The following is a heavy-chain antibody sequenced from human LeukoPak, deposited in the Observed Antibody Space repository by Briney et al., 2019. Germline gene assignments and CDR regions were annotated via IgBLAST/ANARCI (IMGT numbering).Heavy chain of an antibody. J-gene: IGHJ4*02. CDR3: ARGVSRAAAIIDY. D-gene: IGHD6-13*01. CDR1: GYTFTSYD. Sequence: ASVKVSCKASGYTFTSYDINWVRQSTGQGLEWMGWMNPNSGNTGYAQKFQGRVTMTRNTSISTAYMELSSLRSEDTAVYYCARGVSRAAAIIDYWGQGTLVTVSS. CDR2: MNPNSGNT. V-gene: IGHV1-8*02.